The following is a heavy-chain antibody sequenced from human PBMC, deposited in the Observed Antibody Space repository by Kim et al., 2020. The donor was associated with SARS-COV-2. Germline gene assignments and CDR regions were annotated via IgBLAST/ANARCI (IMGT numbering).Heavy chain of an antibody. CDR3: AKDSRIQLWFTVFWYFDL. J-gene: IGHJ2*01. CDR2: ISYDGSNK. Sequence: GGSLRLSCAASGFTFSSYGMHWVRQAPGKGLEWVAVISYDGSNKYYADSVKGRFTISRDNSKNTLFLQMNSLRAEDTAVYYCAKDSRIQLWFTVFWYFDL. CDR1: GFTFSSYG. D-gene: IGHD5-18*01. V-gene: IGHV3-30*18.